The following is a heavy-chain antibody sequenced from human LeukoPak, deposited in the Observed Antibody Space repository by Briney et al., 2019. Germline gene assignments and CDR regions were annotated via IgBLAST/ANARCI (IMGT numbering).Heavy chain of an antibody. CDR1: GGSISSGSSY. V-gene: IGHV4-61*10. CDR3: ARGGKLGAFHI. D-gene: IGHD7-27*01. J-gene: IGHJ3*02. CDR2: ISNSGTT. Sequence: SETLSLTWTVSGGSISSGSSYWTWIRRPAGKGLEWIGRISNSGTTNYNPSLKSRVTMSVDTSRNQFSLKLSSVTAADTAVYYCARGGKLGAFHIWGQGTMVTVSS.